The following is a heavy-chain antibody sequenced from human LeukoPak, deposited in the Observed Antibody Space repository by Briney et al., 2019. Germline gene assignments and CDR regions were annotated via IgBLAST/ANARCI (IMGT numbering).Heavy chain of an antibody. J-gene: IGHJ3*01. D-gene: IGHD3-3*01. CDR1: GFTFSDYT. CDR3: XXVWXAHDLDAFDV. CDR2: ISGSSSYI. V-gene: IGHV3-21*01. Sequence: GGSLRLSCAASGFTFSDYTMNWVRQAPGKGLEWVSCISGSSSYIYYTDSVKGRFTISRDNAKNSLFLQMNSLRAEDTAVYYXXXVWXAHDLDAFDVWGQGTMVTASS.